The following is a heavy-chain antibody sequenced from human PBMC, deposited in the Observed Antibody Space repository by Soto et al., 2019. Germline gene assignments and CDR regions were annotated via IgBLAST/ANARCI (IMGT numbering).Heavy chain of an antibody. V-gene: IGHV4-4*02. J-gene: IGHJ4*02. Sequence: TSETLSLTCAVSGGSISSSNWWSWVRQPPGKGLEWIGEIYHSGSTNYNPSLKSRVTISVDKSKNQFSLKLSSVTAADTAVYYCARYSSRWDLFDYWGQGTLVTVSS. CDR2: IYHSGST. CDR1: GGSISSSNW. CDR3: ARYSSRWDLFDY. D-gene: IGHD6-13*01.